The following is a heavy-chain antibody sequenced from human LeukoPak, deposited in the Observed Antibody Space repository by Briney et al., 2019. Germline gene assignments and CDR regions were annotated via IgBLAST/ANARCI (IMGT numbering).Heavy chain of an antibody. Sequence: GGSLRLSCAASGFTFSSYDMHWVRQATGKGLEWVSGIGTAGDTYYPGSVKGRFTISRENAKNSLYLQMNSLRAGDTAVYYCARGMGATTQSLFDQWGQGTLVTVSS. V-gene: IGHV3-13*04. CDR1: GFTFSSYD. CDR3: ARGMGATTQSLFDQ. J-gene: IGHJ4*02. CDR2: IGTAGDT. D-gene: IGHD1-26*01.